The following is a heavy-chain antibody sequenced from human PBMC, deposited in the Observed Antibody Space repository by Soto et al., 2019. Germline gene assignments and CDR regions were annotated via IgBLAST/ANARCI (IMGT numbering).Heavy chain of an antibody. D-gene: IGHD3-9*01. V-gene: IGHV2-5*02. CDR2: ISWDDDK. J-gene: IGHJ4*02. CDR3: ARRRIFRPRDR. CDR1: GFSLTTSGER. Sequence: QITLKESGPTLVNPTQTLTLTCTFSGFSLTTSGERVGCIRQPPGKALEWLALISWDDDKVYSPSLKNRLTITKDTSKNQVVLTVTNMAPVDTGTYFCARRRIFRPRDRWCQGTLVAVSS.